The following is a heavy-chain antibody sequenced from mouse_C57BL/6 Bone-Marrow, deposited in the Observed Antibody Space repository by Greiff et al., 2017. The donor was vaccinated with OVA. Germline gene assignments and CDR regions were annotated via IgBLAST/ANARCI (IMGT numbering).Heavy chain of an antibody. Sequence: QVQLQQPGAELVMPGASVKLSCKASGYTFTSYWMHWVKQRPGQGLEWNGEIDPSDSYTNYNQKFKGKSTLTVDKSSSTAYMQLSSLTSEDSAVYYCATYYSNYVGYFDVWGTGTTVTVSS. CDR3: ATYYSNYVGYFDV. D-gene: IGHD2-5*01. CDR1: GYTFTSYW. CDR2: IDPSDSYT. J-gene: IGHJ1*03. V-gene: IGHV1-69*01.